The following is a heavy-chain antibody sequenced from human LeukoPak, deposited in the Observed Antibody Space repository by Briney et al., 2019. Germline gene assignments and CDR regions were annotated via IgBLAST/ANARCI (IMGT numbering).Heavy chain of an antibody. Sequence: PGGSLTPSCAASGLPFSSYAMTWVRQAPGKGQEWVSTIIGSGGSTYYAASMKGRFTTSRDTSNSSLYLQMICPPAEHTSISDRAKYYYDSSGSSTLGDYRGQGTLVTVSS. J-gene: IGHJ4*02. CDR2: IIGSGGST. CDR1: GLPFSSYA. CDR3: AKYYYDSSGSSTLGDY. D-gene: IGHD3-22*01. V-gene: IGHV3-23*01.